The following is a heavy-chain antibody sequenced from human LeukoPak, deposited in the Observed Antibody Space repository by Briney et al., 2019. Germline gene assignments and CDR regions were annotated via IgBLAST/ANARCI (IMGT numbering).Heavy chain of an antibody. CDR2: ISLSGQT. D-gene: IGHD1-26*01. J-gene: IGHJ4*02. CDR3: SRESGAFCPFGY. V-gene: IGHV4/OR15-8*02. CDR1: GGSIRSTNW. Sequence: SPSETLSLTCGVSGGSIRSTNWWSWVRQPPGQGLEWIGEISLSGQTNFNPPLNGRVTMSLDESRNQLSLKLTFVTAADTAIYYCSRESGAFCPFGYWGQGTLVIVPP.